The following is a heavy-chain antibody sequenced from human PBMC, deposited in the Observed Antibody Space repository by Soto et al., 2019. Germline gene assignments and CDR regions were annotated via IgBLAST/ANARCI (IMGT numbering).Heavy chain of an antibody. J-gene: IGHJ4*02. V-gene: IGHV3-23*01. D-gene: IGHD3-22*01. CDR3: AKDGYYDSSGYSDY. CDR2: ISDSGGST. Sequence: GGSLRLSCAASGFTFSSYAMSGVRQAPGKGLEWVSVISDSGGSTYYADSVKGRFTISRDNSKNTLYLQMNSLRAEDTAVYYCAKDGYYDSSGYSDYWGQGTLVTVSS. CDR1: GFTFSSYA.